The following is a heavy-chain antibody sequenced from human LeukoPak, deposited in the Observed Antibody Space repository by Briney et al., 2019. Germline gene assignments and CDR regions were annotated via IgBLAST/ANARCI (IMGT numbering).Heavy chain of an antibody. J-gene: IGHJ5*02. D-gene: IGHD2-2*01. CDR1: GFTISTNY. CDR2: IKHDGIEK. CDR3: VRVKAWVVPTATGEFDP. Sequence: PGGSLRLSCAASGFTISTNYMSWVRQAPGKGLEWVANIKHDGIEKNYVDSVRGRFTISRDNAKNSLYLQMMRLRAEDTAIYYCVRVKAWVVPTATGEFDPWGQGTLVTVSS. V-gene: IGHV3-7*01.